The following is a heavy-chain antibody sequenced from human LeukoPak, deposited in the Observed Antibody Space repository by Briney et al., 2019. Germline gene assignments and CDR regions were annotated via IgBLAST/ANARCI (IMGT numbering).Heavy chain of an antibody. Sequence: GGSLRLSCAASGFTFTICAMRWVRQAPGKGLEWVSGISGSGSSTYYADSVKGRFTISRDSSKNTVYLQMSSLRAEDTAVYYCAKAEGSYKTLIDYWGQGTLVTVSS. CDR2: ISGSGSST. CDR3: AKAEGSYKTLIDY. J-gene: IGHJ4*02. V-gene: IGHV3-23*01. D-gene: IGHD3-10*01. CDR1: GFTFTICA.